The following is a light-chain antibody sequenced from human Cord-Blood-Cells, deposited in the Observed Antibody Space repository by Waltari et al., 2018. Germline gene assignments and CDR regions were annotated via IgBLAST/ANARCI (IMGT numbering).Light chain of an antibody. J-gene: IGKJ3*01. CDR2: AAS. CDR1: QSISIY. CDR3: QQSYSTPLT. Sequence: DIHMTQSPSSLSVSVRVSITCTCRASQSISIYLNWYQQKPGKAPKLLIYAASSLQSGVPSRFSGSGSGTDFTLTISSLQPEDFATYYCQQSYSTPLTFGPGTKVDIK. V-gene: IGKV1-39*01.